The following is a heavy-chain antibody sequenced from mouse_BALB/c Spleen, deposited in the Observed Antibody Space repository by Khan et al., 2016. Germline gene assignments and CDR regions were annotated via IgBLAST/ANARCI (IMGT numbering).Heavy chain of an antibody. J-gene: IGHJ4*01. D-gene: IGHD1-1*01. Sequence: EVQLVESGGDLVKPGGSLKLSCAASGFTFSNYGMSWVSQTPDQRLEWVATISSGGSYTYYTASVKGRFTFTRDKAKHTFYMQMSSLKSEDTAMFYEERGVYYGSSDKYAMDYWGQGTSVTVSS. CDR1: GFTFSNYG. CDR3: ERGVYYGSSDKYAMDY. CDR2: ISSGGSYT. V-gene: IGHV5-6*01.